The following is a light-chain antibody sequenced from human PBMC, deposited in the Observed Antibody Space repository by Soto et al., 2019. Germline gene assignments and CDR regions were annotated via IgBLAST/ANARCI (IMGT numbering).Light chain of an antibody. CDR2: DAS. CDR1: HSVQFNY. Sequence: EIVLTQSPGTLSLSPGERSTLSFRASHSVQFNYVAWYQQKPGQAPRLLIYDASNRATGIPARFSGSGSGTDFTLTISSLEPEDFAVYYCQQYGSSGTFGQGTKVDIK. J-gene: IGKJ1*01. CDR3: QQYGSSGT. V-gene: IGKV3-20*01.